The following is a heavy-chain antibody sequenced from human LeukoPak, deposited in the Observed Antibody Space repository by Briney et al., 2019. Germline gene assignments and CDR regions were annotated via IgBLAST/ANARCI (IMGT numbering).Heavy chain of an antibody. Sequence: SQTLSLTCTVSGGSISSGGYYWSWIRQPPGKGLEWIGYIYHSGSTYYNPSLKSRVTISVDRSKNQFSLKLSSVTAADTAVYYCARVLVDCSGGSCYYCDYWGQGTLVTVSS. CDR3: ARVLVDCSGGSCYYCDY. J-gene: IGHJ4*02. CDR2: IYHSGST. CDR1: GGSISSGGYY. D-gene: IGHD2-15*01. V-gene: IGHV4-30-2*01.